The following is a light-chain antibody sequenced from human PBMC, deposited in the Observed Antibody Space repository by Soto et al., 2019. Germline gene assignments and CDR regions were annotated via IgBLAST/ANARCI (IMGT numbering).Light chain of an antibody. CDR2: GAS. CDR1: QSVSSN. Sequence: EVVMTQSPATLSESPGERATLSCRASQSVSSNLAWYQHKPGQAPRLLISGASTRATGVPARFSGSGSGTDFTLTISSLQSEDFAVYYCQQYNTWPRGTFGHGTKVDIK. V-gene: IGKV3-15*01. J-gene: IGKJ3*01. CDR3: QQYNTWPRGT.